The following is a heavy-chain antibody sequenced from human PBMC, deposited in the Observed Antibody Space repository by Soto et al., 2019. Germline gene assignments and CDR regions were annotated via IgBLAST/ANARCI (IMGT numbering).Heavy chain of an antibody. V-gene: IGHV4-39*02. CDR1: GGSISSSSYY. Sequence: QLQLQESGPGLVKPSETLSLTCTVSGGSISSSSYYWGWIRQPPGKGLEWIGSIYYSGSTYYNPSLKRRVTISVDTSKNQFSLKLSSVTAADTAVYYCAREDYGLYGMDVWGQGTTVTVSS. CDR2: IYYSGST. J-gene: IGHJ6*02. D-gene: IGHD4-17*01. CDR3: AREDYGLYGMDV.